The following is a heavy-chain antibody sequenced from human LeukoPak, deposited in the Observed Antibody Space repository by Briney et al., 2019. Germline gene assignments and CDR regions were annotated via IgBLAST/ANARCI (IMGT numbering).Heavy chain of an antibody. Sequence: PGGSLRLSCAASGFTFSNFAMHWVRQAPGKGLEWVAVISYDGDNEYYADSVKGQFTISRDNSKDRLYLQMNSLRPEDTAMYYCARVRGERSWYYYGMDVWGRGTTVTVSS. J-gene: IGHJ6*02. CDR3: ARVRGERSWYYYGMDV. D-gene: IGHD7-27*01. V-gene: IGHV3-30-3*01. CDR2: ISYDGDNE. CDR1: GFTFSNFA.